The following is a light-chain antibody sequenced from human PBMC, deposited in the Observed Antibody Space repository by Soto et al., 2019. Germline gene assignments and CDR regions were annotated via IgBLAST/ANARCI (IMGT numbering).Light chain of an antibody. J-gene: IGKJ1*01. Sequence: VLTQSPYVLSLSPGATATPSRGARRSVSSSHIAWYQQKPGQTPMLLIDGASSRASGIPDRFSGSGSGTDFTLTISSLQAEDFAAYYWQQSYDMPWTFGQGTKVDIK. CDR3: QQSYDMPWT. CDR1: RSVSSSH. CDR2: GAS. V-gene: IGKV3-20*01.